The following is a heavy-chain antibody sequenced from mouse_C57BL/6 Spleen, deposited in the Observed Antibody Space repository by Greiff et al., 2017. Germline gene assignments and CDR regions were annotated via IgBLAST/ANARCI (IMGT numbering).Heavy chain of an antibody. CDR1: GFTFSSYA. D-gene: IGHD2-3*01. Sequence: EVKLVESGGGLVKPGGSLKLSCAASGFTFSSYAMSWVRQTPEKRLEWVANISAGGSYTYYTDNVKGRFTISRDNAKNNLYLQMSHLKSEDTAMYYCARARMIRYAMDYWGQGASVTVSS. CDR3: ARARMIRYAMDY. J-gene: IGHJ4*01. CDR2: ISAGGSYT. V-gene: IGHV5-4*03.